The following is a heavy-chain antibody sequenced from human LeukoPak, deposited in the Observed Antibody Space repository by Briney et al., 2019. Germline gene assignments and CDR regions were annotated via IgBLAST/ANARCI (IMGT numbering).Heavy chain of an antibody. CDR3: AKWGDYDVLTGYYVSDY. V-gene: IGHV3-23*01. Sequence: PGGSLRLSCAASGFTFSNYAMSWVRQAPGKGLEWVSAFTGSGGNTYYADSVKGRFTISRDNSKNTVSLQMNSLRAEDTAVYYCAKWGDYDVLTGYYVSDYWGQGTLVTVSS. CDR1: GFTFSNYA. J-gene: IGHJ4*02. D-gene: IGHD3-9*01. CDR2: FTGSGGNT.